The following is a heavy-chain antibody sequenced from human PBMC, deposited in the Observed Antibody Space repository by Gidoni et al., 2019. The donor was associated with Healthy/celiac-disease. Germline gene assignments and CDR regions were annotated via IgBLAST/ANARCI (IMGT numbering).Heavy chain of an antibody. CDR2: ISYDGSNK. J-gene: IGHJ3*02. V-gene: IGHV3-30*03. Sequence: QVQLVESGGGVVQPGRSLRLSCAASGVTFLSYGLHCVRQAPGKGLEWVAVISYDGSNKYYADSVKGRFTISRDNSKNTLYLQMNSLRAEDTAVYYCALTPGDYYDSSGKGTPDAFDIWGQGTMVTVSS. CDR3: ALTPGDYYDSSGKGTPDAFDI. CDR1: GVTFLSYG. D-gene: IGHD3-22*01.